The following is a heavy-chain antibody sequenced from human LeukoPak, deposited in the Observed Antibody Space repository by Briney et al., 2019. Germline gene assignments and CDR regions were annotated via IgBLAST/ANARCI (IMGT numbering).Heavy chain of an antibody. J-gene: IGHJ4*02. D-gene: IGHD6-19*01. CDR2: ISGSSGSA. V-gene: IGHV3-23*01. CDR3: ARRSGDSSGWFDY. Sequence: GGSLRLSCAASGFTFSSYAMSWVCRAPGKGLEWVSAISGSSGSAYYADSVKGRFTISRDNSKNTLYLQMNSLRAEDTAVYYCARRSGDSSGWFDYWGQGTLVTVSS. CDR1: GFTFSSYA.